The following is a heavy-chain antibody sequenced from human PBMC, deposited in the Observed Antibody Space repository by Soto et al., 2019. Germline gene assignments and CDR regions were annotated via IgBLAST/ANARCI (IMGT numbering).Heavy chain of an antibody. Sequence: GGSLRLSCTASAFNFADYAMNWVRQVPGKGLEWVGFIRAKAHGGTTDYAASVKGRFTISRDDSKSIAYLQMNSLKTGDTALYYCTRAYDSSPLDYWGQGTRVTVSS. V-gene: IGHV3-49*04. CDR1: AFNFADYA. CDR3: TRAYDSSPLDY. CDR2: IRAKAHGGTT. J-gene: IGHJ4*02. D-gene: IGHD3-22*01.